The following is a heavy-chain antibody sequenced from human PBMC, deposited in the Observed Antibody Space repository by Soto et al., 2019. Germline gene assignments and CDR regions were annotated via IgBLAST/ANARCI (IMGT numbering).Heavy chain of an antibody. CDR2: INAGNGNT. V-gene: IGHV1-3*01. CDR1: GYTFTSYA. D-gene: IGHD2-2*01. Sequence: ASVKVSCKASGYTFTSYAMHWVRQAPGQRLEWMGWINAGNGNTKYSQKFQGRVTITRDTSASTAYMELSSLRSEDTAVYYCARQVPSRTEPFDYWGQGTLVTVSS. CDR3: ARQVPSRTEPFDY. J-gene: IGHJ4*02.